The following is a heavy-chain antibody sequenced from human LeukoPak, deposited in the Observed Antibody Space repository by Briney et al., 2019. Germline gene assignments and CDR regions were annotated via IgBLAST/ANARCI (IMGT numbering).Heavy chain of an antibody. J-gene: IGHJ3*02. Sequence: SETLSLTCTLSGGSVSSSRFHWGWIRQPPGKGLEWIVNIYYSGSTSYKPSLKSRVTMSLDTPKNQFSLTLRSLTAADTAVYYCATPSGNAFDIWGQGIMVTVSS. CDR3: ATPSGNAFDI. V-gene: IGHV4-39*07. CDR2: IYYSGST. D-gene: IGHD3-10*01. CDR1: GGSVSSSRFH.